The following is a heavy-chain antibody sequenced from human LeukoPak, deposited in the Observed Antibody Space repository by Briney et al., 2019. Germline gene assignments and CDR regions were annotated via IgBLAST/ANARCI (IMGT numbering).Heavy chain of an antibody. CDR3: ARALHYGSGLYH. V-gene: IGHV4-30-2*01. Sequence: PSQTLSLTCTVSGGSISSCGYHWSWIRQPPGKGLEWIGYIYHSGSTYYNPSLKSRVPLSVDRANNQFSLELSSVTAAGTAVYYCARALHYGSGLYHRGQATLVTVSS. CDR1: GGSISSCGYH. D-gene: IGHD3-10*01. J-gene: IGHJ4*02. CDR2: IYHSGST.